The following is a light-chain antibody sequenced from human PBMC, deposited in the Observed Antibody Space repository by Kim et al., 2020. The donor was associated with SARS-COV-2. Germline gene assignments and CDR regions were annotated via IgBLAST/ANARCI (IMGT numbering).Light chain of an antibody. CDR2: EYT. V-gene: IGLV6-57*03. J-gene: IGLJ2*01. Sequence: GNTVPISCTRTSGNIADNYVQWYQQRPGSAPTIVIYEYTERPSGVPDRFSGSIDTSSSSASLTISGLKTEDEADYYCQSYDISNVIFGGGTQLTVL. CDR3: QSYDISNVI. CDR1: SGNIADNY.